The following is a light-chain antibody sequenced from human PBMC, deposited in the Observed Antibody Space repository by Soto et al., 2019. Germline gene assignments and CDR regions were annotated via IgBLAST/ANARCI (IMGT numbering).Light chain of an antibody. CDR1: SSDVDLYNF. Sequence: QSVLTQPASVAGSPGQSITISCTGTSSDVDLYNFVSWYQQHPGKAPKLIIYEVSNRSSGVSSRFSGSKSGNTASLTISGLRAEDEADYYCSSSTLTSYVFGTGTKVTVL. CDR3: SSSTLTSYV. CDR2: EVS. V-gene: IGLV2-14*01. J-gene: IGLJ1*01.